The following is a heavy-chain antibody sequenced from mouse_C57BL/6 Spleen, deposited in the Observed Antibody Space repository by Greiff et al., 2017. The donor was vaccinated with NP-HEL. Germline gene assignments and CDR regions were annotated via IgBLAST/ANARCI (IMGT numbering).Heavy chain of an antibody. D-gene: IGHD2-4*01. CDR1: GYTFTSYW. CDR2: IYPGSGST. J-gene: IGHJ4*01. Sequence: QVQLQQPGAELVQPGASVSMSCKASGYTFTSYWITWVKQWPGQGLEWIGDIYPGSGSTNYNEKFKSKATLTVDTSSSTAYMQLSSLTAEDSAVYYCARGGYDYDVGYYAMDYWGQGTSVTVSS. V-gene: IGHV1-55*01. CDR3: ARGGYDYDVGYYAMDY.